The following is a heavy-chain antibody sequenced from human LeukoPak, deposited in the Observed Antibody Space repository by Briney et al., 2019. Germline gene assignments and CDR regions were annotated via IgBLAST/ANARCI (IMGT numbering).Heavy chain of an antibody. CDR3: ARDTGDFWSGYYTLNYYYYGMDV. CDR2: ISAYNGNT. J-gene: IGHJ6*02. V-gene: IGHV1-18*01. CDR1: GGTFSSYA. D-gene: IGHD3-3*01. Sequence: ASVKVSCKASGGTFSSYAISWVRQAPGQGLEWMGWISAYNGNTNYAQKLQGRVTMTTDTSTSTAYMELRSLRSDDTAVYYCARDTGDFWSGYYTLNYYYYGMDVWGQGTTVTVSS.